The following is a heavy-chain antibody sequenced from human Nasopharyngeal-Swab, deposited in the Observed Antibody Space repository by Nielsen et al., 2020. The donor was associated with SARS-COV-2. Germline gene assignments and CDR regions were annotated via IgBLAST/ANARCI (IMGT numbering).Heavy chain of an antibody. J-gene: IGHJ6*04. CDR3: ARDGLDYDFWSAYFMDV. Sequence: GESLKISCAASGCTFNNYNFNWVRQAPGKGLEWVSSISSSSSYIYYAGSVKGRFTISRDNAKNSLYLQMNSLRAEDTAVYYCARDGLDYDFWSAYFMDVWGKGTTVTVSS. V-gene: IGHV3-21*01. CDR1: GCTFNNYN. D-gene: IGHD3-3*01. CDR2: ISSSSSYI.